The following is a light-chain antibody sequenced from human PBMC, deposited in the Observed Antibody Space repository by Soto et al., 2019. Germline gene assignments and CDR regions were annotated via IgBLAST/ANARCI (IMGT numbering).Light chain of an antibody. CDR1: QSLLHLNGNNY. CDR2: LGS. V-gene: IGKV2-28*01. CDR3: MQALQNPVT. J-gene: IGKJ5*01. Sequence: DIVMTQSPLSLPVTPGEPASISCRSSQSLLHLNGNNYLDWYLQKPGQSPQLLIYLGSNRASGVPDRVSGSESGTDFTLKISRVEAEDVGIYYCMQALQNPVTFGQGTRLEIK.